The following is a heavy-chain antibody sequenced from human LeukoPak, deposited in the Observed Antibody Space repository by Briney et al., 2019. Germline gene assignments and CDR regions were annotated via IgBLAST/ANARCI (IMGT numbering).Heavy chain of an antibody. Sequence: SETLSLTCSVSGVSMSSINYFWGWIRQPPGKGLEWIGSFYYSGSTYYNPSLKSRVTISVDTSKNQFSLKLSSVTAADTAVYFCARDYGDHAFDCWGQGTLVTVSS. CDR1: GVSMSSINYF. J-gene: IGHJ4*02. CDR2: FYYSGST. D-gene: IGHD4-17*01. V-gene: IGHV4-39*02. CDR3: ARDYGDHAFDC.